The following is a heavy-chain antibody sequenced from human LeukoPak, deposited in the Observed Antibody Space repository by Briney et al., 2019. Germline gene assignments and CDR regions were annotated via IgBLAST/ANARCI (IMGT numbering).Heavy chain of an antibody. J-gene: IGHJ4*02. V-gene: IGHV4-31*02. D-gene: IGHD3-10*01. CDR3: ASSITMVRGVNY. Sequence: SETLSLTCTVSGVSISGGGFSWSWIRQHPGKGLEWIGYIYYSGRTYYNPSLKSRVTISVDTSKNQFSLKLSSVTAADTAVYYCASSITMVRGVNYWGQGTLVTVSS. CDR2: IYYSGRT. CDR1: GVSISGGGFS.